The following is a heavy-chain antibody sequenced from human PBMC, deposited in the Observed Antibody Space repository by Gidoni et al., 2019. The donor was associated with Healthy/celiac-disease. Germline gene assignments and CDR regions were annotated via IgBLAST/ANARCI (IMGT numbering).Heavy chain of an antibody. Sequence: QAQLQLWGGGLCKPSVTRSLTCAVYGGSFSGYYWSWIRQPPGKGLGWIGEINDSGSTNYNPSLKGRVNISVDTSKDQFSLKLSSVTAADTAVYYCASLVGIAAAVGKWFDPWGQGTLVTVSS. V-gene: IGHV4-34*01. CDR2: INDSGST. D-gene: IGHD6-13*01. J-gene: IGHJ5*02. CDR3: ASLVGIAAAVGKWFDP. CDR1: GGSFSGYY.